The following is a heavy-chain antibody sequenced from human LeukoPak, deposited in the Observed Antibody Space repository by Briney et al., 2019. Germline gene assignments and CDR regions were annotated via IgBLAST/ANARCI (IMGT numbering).Heavy chain of an antibody. V-gene: IGHV3-74*03. D-gene: IGHD6-6*01. CDR1: GFTFSNYW. CDR2: INNDGSTT. J-gene: IGHJ4*02. CDR3: AKSIATREDY. Sequence: PGGSLRLSCAASGFTFSNYWMHWVRQAPGKGLMWVSRINNDGSTTTYADSVKGRFTISRDNAKNTLYLQMNSLRAEDTAVYYCAKSIATREDYWGQGTLVTVSS.